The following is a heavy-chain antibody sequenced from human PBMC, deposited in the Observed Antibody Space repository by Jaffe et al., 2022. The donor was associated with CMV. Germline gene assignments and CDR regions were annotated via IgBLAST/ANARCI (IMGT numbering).Heavy chain of an antibody. V-gene: IGHV3-23*01. CDR3: VASFGGVGYNPRRDRLEKYFQH. D-gene: IGHD3-3*01. CDR2: ISGSGGST. CDR1: GFTFSSYA. J-gene: IGHJ1*01. Sequence: EVQLLESGGGLVQPGGSLRLSCAASGFTFSSYAMSWVRQAPGKGLEWVSAISGSGGSTYYADSVKGRFTISRDNSKNTLYLQMNSLRAEDTAVYYCVASFGGVGYNPRRDRLEKYFQHWGQGTLVTVSS.